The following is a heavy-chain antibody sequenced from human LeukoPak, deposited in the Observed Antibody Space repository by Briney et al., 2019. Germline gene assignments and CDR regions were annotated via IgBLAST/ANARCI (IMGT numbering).Heavy chain of an antibody. CDR1: GGSIRNYY. CDR3: ARGFYYYDSSVGY. J-gene: IGHJ4*02. D-gene: IGHD3-22*01. CDR2: IYYSGST. V-gene: IGHV4-59*01. Sequence: SETLSLTCTVSGGSIRNYYWSWIRQPPGKGLEWSGYIYYSGSTNYNPSLKSRVTISSDTSKNHFSLKLSSVTAEDTAVYYCARGFYYYDSSVGYWGQGTLVTVSS.